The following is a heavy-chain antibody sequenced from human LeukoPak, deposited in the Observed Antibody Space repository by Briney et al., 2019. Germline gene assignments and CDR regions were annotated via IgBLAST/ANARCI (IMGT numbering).Heavy chain of an antibody. D-gene: IGHD3-10*01. CDR2: LSGAGVKT. Sequence: EGSLRLSCSASDYAIDSYPMTWVRQAPGKGLQWVSTLSGAGVKTYYADSVKGRFTVSRDISQNTLYLQMDSLRDDDTAVYYCARGLFRGVRTDPSYHYYMDVWGKGTTVTVSS. CDR1: DYAIDSYP. J-gene: IGHJ6*03. V-gene: IGHV3-23*01. CDR3: ARGLFRGVRTDPSYHYYMDV.